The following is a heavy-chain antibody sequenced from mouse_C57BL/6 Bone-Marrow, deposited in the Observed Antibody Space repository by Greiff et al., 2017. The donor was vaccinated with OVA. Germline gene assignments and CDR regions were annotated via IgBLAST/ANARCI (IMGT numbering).Heavy chain of an antibody. Sequence: QVQLQQSGAELARPGASVKLSCTASGYTFTSYGISWVKQRTGQGLEWIGEIYHRSGNTYYNEKFKGKATLTADKSSSTAYMELRSLTSEDSAVYFCARRYYGSSPLWYFDVWGTGTTVTVSS. CDR3: ARRYYGSSPLWYFDV. J-gene: IGHJ1*03. D-gene: IGHD1-1*01. CDR2: IYHRSGNT. CDR1: GYTFTSYG. V-gene: IGHV1-81*01.